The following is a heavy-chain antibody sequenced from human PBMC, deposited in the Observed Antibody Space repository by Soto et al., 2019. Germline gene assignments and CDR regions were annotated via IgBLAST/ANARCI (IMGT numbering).Heavy chain of an antibody. J-gene: IGHJ6*02. CDR1: GFTFSDYY. Sequence: QVQLVESGGGLVKPGGSLRLSCAAAGFTFSDYYMSWIRQAPAQGLEWVSYISSSGSTIYYADSVRGRLTISRDNAKKSLYQQMNSLRAEDADVNYCAIVNRGPDDDLWSGYYTPHFEGDYDGMDDWGQGTMVTVS. D-gene: IGHD3-3*01. CDR2: ISSSGSTI. CDR3: AIVNRGPDDDLWSGYYTPHFEGDYDGMDD. V-gene: IGHV3-11*01.